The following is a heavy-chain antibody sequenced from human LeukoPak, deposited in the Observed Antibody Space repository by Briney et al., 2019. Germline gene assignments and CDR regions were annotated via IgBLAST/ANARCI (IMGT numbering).Heavy chain of an antibody. V-gene: IGHV3-23*01. CDR2: ISGSGGST. D-gene: IGHD3-16*01. Sequence: PGGSLRLSRAASGFTFSSYAMSWVRQAPGKGLEWVSAISGSGGSTYYADSVKGRFTISRDNSKNTLYLQMNSLRAEDTAVYYCAKGWTRGIRHYFDYWGQGTLVTVSS. J-gene: IGHJ4*01. CDR1: GFTFSSYA. CDR3: AKGWTRGIRHYFDY.